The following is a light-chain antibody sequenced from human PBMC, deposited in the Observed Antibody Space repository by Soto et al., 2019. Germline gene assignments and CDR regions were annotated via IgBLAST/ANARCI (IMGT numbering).Light chain of an antibody. CDR3: QHRAIWPVS. V-gene: IGKV3-11*01. CDR1: QSVDFY. J-gene: IGKJ5*01. Sequence: IVLTQSPATLSLSPGERATLSCRASQSVDFYLAWYQQKPGQAPRLFIFDASNRATGIPARFSGSGSGTDFTLTISSLAPEDFAVYYCQHRAIWPVSFGQGTRLEI. CDR2: DAS.